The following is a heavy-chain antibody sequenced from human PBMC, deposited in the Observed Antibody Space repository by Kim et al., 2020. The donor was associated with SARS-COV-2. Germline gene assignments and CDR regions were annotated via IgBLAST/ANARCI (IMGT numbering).Heavy chain of an antibody. CDR3: ARDSSDNYYYYGMDV. D-gene: IGHD6-19*01. Sequence: DSVKGRCTITRDNAKNSLYLQMTSLRDEDTAVYYCARDSSDNYYYYGMDVWGQGTTVTVSS. J-gene: IGHJ6*02. V-gene: IGHV3-48*02.